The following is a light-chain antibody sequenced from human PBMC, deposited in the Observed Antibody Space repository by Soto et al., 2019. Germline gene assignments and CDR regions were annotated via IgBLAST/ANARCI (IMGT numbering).Light chain of an antibody. CDR2: GAP. CDR3: QRHGSPPPGT. Sequence: LCVEIRAIVSCRATESISSSYLAWYQQNPGQAPRRLIYGAPSRATGIPDRFIGSGSGTDLTRSVCRLGPDDDAVFYCQRHGSPPPGTCGQGTRVEIK. CDR1: ESISSSY. V-gene: IGKV3-20*01. J-gene: IGKJ1*01.